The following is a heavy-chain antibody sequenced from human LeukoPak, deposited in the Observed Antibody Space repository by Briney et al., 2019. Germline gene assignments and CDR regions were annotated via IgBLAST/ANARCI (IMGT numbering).Heavy chain of an antibody. CDR2: IYTSGST. V-gene: IGHV4-4*07. J-gene: IGHJ5*02. Sequence: SETLSLTCTVSGGSISSYYWSWIRQPAGKGLEWIGRIYTSGSTNYNPSLKSRVTISVDTFKNQFSLNLSSVTAEDTAVYYCARIGRKEYWFDPWGQGTLVTVSS. CDR1: GGSISSYY. D-gene: IGHD6-6*01. CDR3: ARIGRKEYWFDP.